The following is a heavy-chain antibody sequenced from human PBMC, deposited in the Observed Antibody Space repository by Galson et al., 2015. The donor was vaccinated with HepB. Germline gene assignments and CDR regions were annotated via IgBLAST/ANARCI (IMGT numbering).Heavy chain of an antibody. J-gene: IGHJ4*02. D-gene: IGHD2-21*02. V-gene: IGHV3-15*01. CDR3: TTVDDCGGDCYTDY. Sequence: SLRLSCAASGIIFRNAWMTWVRQAPGKGLEWLGCIKNKVDGGTADYGEPVKGRFPISREDSKKTGYLQLNSLKTEDTGVYFCTTVDDCGGDCYTDYWGRGTLVSVSS. CDR1: GIIFRNAW. CDR2: IKNKVDGGTA.